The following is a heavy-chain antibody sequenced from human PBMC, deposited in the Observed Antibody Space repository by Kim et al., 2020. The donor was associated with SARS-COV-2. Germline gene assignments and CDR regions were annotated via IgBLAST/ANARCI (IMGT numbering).Heavy chain of an antibody. CDR3: AKNYFYLGTMNIRFDP. J-gene: IGHJ5*02. Sequence: GGSLRLSCTASGFTFSGYGMRWVRQAPGKGLEWVGVISYDGSNKDFADSVNGRFSISIENAKNTGYVQMKMQSAEDKATDYCAKNYFYLGTMNIRFDP. CDR1: GFTFSGYG. CDR2: ISYDGSNK. V-gene: IGHV3-30*18. D-gene: IGHD3-9*01.